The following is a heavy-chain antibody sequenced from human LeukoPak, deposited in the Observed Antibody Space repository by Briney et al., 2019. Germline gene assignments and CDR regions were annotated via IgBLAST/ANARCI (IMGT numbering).Heavy chain of an antibody. V-gene: IGHV4-59*01. CDR2: IYYSGST. Sequence: SETLSLTCTVSGASISSYYWSWIRQPPGKGLEWIGYIYYSGSTNYNPSLKSRVTISLDTSKNQFSLKLSSVIAADTAVDYCARGARGYSYGWGQGTRVTVSS. CDR3: ARGARGYSYG. CDR1: GASISSYY. J-gene: IGHJ4*02. D-gene: IGHD5-18*01.